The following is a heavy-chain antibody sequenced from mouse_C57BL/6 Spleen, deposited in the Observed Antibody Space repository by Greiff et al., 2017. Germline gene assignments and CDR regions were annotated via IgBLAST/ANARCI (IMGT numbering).Heavy chain of an antibody. D-gene: IGHD2-10*02. Sequence: EVQVVESGGGLVQPGGSLKLSCAASGFTFSDYGMAWVRQAPRKGPEWVAFISNLAYSIYYADTVTGRFTISRENAKNTLYLEMSSLRSEDTAMYYCARQGYGNYAWFAYWGQGTLVTVSA. CDR2: ISNLAYSI. CDR3: ARQGYGNYAWFAY. J-gene: IGHJ3*01. CDR1: GFTFSDYG. V-gene: IGHV5-15*01.